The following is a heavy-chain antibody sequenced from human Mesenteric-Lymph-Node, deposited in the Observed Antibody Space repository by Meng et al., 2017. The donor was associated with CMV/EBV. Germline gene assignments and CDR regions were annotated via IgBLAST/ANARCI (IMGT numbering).Heavy chain of an antibody. CDR1: YTFTGYY. CDR3: ARAKLGYSSKMGRFDP. J-gene: IGHJ5*02. Sequence: YTFTGYYIYWVRQAPGQGLEWMGIIDPVDGSTTSVSKFRGRFSMTRDTSTNTVYMSLTSLTSEDTAVYYCARAKLGYSSKMGRFDPWGQGPLVTVSS. D-gene: IGHD6-13*01. CDR2: IDPVDGST. V-gene: IGHV1-46*01.